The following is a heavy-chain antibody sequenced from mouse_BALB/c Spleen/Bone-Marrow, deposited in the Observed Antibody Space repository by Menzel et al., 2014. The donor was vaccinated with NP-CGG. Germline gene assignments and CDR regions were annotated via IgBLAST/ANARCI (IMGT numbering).Heavy chain of an antibody. CDR3: ARDYGYDAGFAWSVY. D-gene: IGHD2-14*01. Sequence: QVQLQQSGAELVKPGASVKLSCKASGYTFTSYWMHWVKQRPGQGLEWIGEINPSNGRTNYNEKFKSKATVTVDKSSSTAYMQHSSLTSEDAAVYYCARDYGYDAGFAWSVYWGQGTLVTVSA. CDR1: GYTFTSYW. V-gene: IGHV1S81*02. CDR2: INPSNGRT. J-gene: IGHJ3*01.